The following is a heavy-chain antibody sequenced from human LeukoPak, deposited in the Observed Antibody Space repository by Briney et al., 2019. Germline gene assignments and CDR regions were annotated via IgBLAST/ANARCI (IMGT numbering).Heavy chain of an antibody. V-gene: IGHV1-2*02. CDR1: GYTFTGYY. CDR2: INPNSGGT. J-gene: IGHJ3*02. Sequence: EASVKVSCKASGYTFTGYYMHWVRQAPGQGLERMGWINPNSGGTNYAQKFQGRVTMTRDTSISTAYMELSRLRSDDTAVYYCARVPAAIHVYAFDIWGQGTMVTVSS. CDR3: ARVPAAIHVYAFDI. D-gene: IGHD2-2*02.